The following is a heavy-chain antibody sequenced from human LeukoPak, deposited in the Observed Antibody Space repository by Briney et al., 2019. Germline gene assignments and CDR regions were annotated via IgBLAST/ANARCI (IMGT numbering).Heavy chain of an antibody. CDR2: INHSGST. D-gene: IGHD3-22*01. Sequence: SETLSLTCAVYGGSFSGYYWSWIRQPPGKGLEWIGEINHSGSTNYNPSLKSRVTISVDTSKNQFSLKLSSVTAADTAVYYCARTSQYYYDSSGYYFFDYWGQGTLVTVSS. V-gene: IGHV4-34*01. J-gene: IGHJ4*02. CDR1: GGSFSGYY. CDR3: ARTSQYYYDSSGYYFFDY.